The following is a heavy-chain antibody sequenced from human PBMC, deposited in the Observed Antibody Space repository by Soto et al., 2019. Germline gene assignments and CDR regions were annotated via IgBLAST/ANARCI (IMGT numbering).Heavy chain of an antibody. J-gene: IGHJ5*02. Sequence: GESLKISCMGSGYSFTIYWIGWVRQMPGKGLEWMGIIYPGDSDTRYSPSFQGQVTISADNSISTAYLQWSSLKASDTAMYYCARMDDILTAEFDPWGQGTLVTVSS. V-gene: IGHV5-51*01. CDR2: IYPGDSDT. CDR3: ARMDDILTAEFDP. CDR1: GYSFTIYW. D-gene: IGHD3-9*01.